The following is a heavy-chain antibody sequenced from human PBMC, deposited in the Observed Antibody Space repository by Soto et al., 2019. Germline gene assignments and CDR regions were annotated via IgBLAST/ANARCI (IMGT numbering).Heavy chain of an antibody. D-gene: IGHD3-16*01. CDR2: IHYSGSA. V-gene: IGHV4-59*12. CDR1: GSSIIGYY. CDR3: ARGVGGRPLNSLDP. J-gene: IGHJ5*02. Sequence: SETLSLTCTFSGSSIIGYYWTWIRQSPERGLEWIGYIHYSGSANYNPSLNSRLTMSVDRSKSQFSMKLASVTAADTAVYYCARGVGGRPLNSLDPSGTGPLLTVSS.